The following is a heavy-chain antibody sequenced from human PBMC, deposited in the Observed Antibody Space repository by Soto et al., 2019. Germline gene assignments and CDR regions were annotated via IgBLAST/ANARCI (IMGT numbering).Heavy chain of an antibody. CDR1: GGSISSGDYY. Sequence: KASETLSLTCTVSGGSISSGDYYWSWIRQPPGKGLEWIGYIYYSGSTYYNPSLKSRVTISVDTSKNQFSLKLSSVTAADTAVYYCARVPILGYYGMDVWGQGTTVTVSS. D-gene: IGHD3-16*01. CDR2: IYYSGST. CDR3: ARVPILGYYGMDV. V-gene: IGHV4-30-4*01. J-gene: IGHJ6*02.